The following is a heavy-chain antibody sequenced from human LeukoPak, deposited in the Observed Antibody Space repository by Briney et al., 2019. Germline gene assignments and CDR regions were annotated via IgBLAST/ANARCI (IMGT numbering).Heavy chain of an antibody. J-gene: IGHJ6*02. Sequence: SETPSLTCTVSGGSISSGSYYWTWIRQPAGTGLEWIGRIYTSGSTNYNPSLKSRVTISVDTSKNQFSLKLSSVTAADTAVYYCARDSSGAYYYDGMDVWGQGTTVTVSS. CDR2: IYTSGST. CDR1: GGSISSGSYY. D-gene: IGHD6-19*01. V-gene: IGHV4-61*02. CDR3: ARDSSGAYYYDGMDV.